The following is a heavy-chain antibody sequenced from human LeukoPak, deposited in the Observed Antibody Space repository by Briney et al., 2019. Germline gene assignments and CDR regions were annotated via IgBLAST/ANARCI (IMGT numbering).Heavy chain of an antibody. CDR2: IYHSGST. Sequence: SETLSLTCAVSGGSISSGGYSWSWIRQPPGKGLEWIGYIYHSGSTYYNPSLKSRVTISVDRSKNQFSLKLSSVTAADTAVYYCATKRRGDSYDPDYWGQGTLVTVSS. V-gene: IGHV4-30-2*01. CDR3: ATKRRGDSYDPDY. J-gene: IGHJ4*02. D-gene: IGHD5-18*01. CDR1: GGSISSGGYS.